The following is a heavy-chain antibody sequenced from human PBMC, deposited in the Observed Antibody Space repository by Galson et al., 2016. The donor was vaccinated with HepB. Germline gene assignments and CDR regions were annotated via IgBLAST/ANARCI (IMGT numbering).Heavy chain of an antibody. D-gene: IGHD2-21*01. Sequence: SETLSLTCTVSGGSISSYYWSWIRQPPGKELEWIGYISYSGSTNYKPSLQSRVTISVDTSQNQFSLKLSSVTAADTAVYYCTRGAKGVVGGADYWGQGTLVTVSS. CDR2: ISYSGST. CDR1: GGSISSYY. V-gene: IGHV4-59*01. J-gene: IGHJ4*02. CDR3: TRGAKGVVGGADY.